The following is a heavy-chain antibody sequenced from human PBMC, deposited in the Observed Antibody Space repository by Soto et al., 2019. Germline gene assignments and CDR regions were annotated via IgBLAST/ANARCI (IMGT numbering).Heavy chain of an antibody. J-gene: IGHJ4*02. D-gene: IGHD2-21*02. Sequence: VQLVHSGAEEKKPGASVKVSCKASGYPFTSYAMHWERQAPGQRLEWMGWINAGNGNTKYSQKFQGRVTITRDTSASTVYMELSSLRSEDTAVYYCARSIVVVTALDYWGQGTLVTVSS. CDR1: GYPFTSYA. V-gene: IGHV1-3*05. CDR3: ARSIVVVTALDY. CDR2: INAGNGNT.